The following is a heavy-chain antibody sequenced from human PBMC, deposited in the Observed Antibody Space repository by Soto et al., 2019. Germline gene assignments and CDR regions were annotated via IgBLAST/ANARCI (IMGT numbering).Heavy chain of an antibody. CDR3: VKPPVITASYYYYDMDV. CDR2: ISGSGIST. CDR1: GFTFSTYP. D-gene: IGHD4-4*01. Sequence: AGGSLRLSCAASGFTFSTYPMSWVRQAPGKGLEWVSGISGSGISTYYTDSVKGRFTISRDNSKNTVFLQMNSLRDEDTAVYYCVKPPVITASYYYYDMDVWGQGTTVTVSS. J-gene: IGHJ6*02. V-gene: IGHV3-23*01.